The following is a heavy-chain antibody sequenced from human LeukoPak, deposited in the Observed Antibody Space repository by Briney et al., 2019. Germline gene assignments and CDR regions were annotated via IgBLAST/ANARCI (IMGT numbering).Heavy chain of an antibody. CDR2: IYTVGTI. J-gene: IGHJ6*03. V-gene: IGHV3-66*01. D-gene: IGHD1-26*01. Sequence: GGSLGLSCAASGFSVSTNYMSRVRQAPGKGLEWVSVIYTVGTIYYADSVKGRCTISRDTSTNTVYLRLNSLRAEDTATYYCAGYGGSYPYYMDVWGKGTTVTISS. CDR1: GFSVSTNY. CDR3: AGYGGSYPYYMDV.